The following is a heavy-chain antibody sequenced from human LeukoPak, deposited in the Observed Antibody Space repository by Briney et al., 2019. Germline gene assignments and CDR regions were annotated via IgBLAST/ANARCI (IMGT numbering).Heavy chain of an antibody. CDR3: AKVGKHYYYMDV. V-gene: IGHV3-30*02. J-gene: IGHJ6*03. CDR2: IRYDGSNK. Sequence: PGGSLRLSCAAAGFTFSSYGMHWVRQAPGKWLEWVAFIRYDGSNKYYADSVKGRFTISRDNSKNTLYLQMNSLRAEDTAVYYCAKVGKHYYYMDVWGKGTTVTVSS. CDR1: GFTFSSYG. D-gene: IGHD1-26*01.